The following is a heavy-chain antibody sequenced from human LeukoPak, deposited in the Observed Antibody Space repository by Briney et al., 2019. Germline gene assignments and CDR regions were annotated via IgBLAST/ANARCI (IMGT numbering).Heavy chain of an antibody. CDR2: MRGDGGDT. D-gene: IGHD2-15*01. Sequence: GGSLRLSCAVSGFSFDDYVMHWVRQAPGKGLEWVSLMRGDGGDTYYADSVKGRFTISRDNSKNSLYLQMNSLRTEDTALYYCSKDATSGFPYYFHYWGQGTLVSVSS. V-gene: IGHV3-43*02. J-gene: IGHJ4*02. CDR1: GFSFDDYV. CDR3: SKDATSGFPYYFHY.